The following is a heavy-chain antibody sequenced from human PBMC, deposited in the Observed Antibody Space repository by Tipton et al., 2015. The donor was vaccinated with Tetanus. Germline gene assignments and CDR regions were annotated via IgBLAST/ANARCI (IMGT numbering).Heavy chain of an antibody. J-gene: IGHJ4*02. Sequence: TLSLTCTVSGGSISSGGYYWSWIRQHPGKGLEWIGYIYYSGSTYYNPSLKSRVTISVDTSKNQFSLKLSSVTAADTAVYYCARGIIAATFDYWGQGTLVTVSS. CDR2: IYYSGST. CDR1: GGSISSGGYY. CDR3: ARGIIAATFDY. V-gene: IGHV4-31*03. D-gene: IGHD6-6*01.